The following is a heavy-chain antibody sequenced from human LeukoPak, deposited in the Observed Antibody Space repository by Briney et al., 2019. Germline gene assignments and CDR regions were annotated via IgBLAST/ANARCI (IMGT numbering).Heavy chain of an antibody. J-gene: IGHJ4*02. CDR1: GYTFTGYY. Sequence: GASVKVSCKASGYTFTGYYMHWVRQAPGQGLEWMGWINPNSGGTNYAQKFQGRVTMTRDTSISTAYMELSRLRSDDTAVYYCARDIRKVPGISSGSYRYYMDVWGQGTLVTVSS. CDR2: INPNSGGT. V-gene: IGHV1-2*02. CDR3: ARDIRKVPGISSGSYRYYMDV. D-gene: IGHD3-10*01.